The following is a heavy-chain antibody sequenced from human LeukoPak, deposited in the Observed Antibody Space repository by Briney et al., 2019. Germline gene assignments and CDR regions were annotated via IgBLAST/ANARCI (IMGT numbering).Heavy chain of an antibody. CDR3: AKDGGSDPDSFDI. CDR1: GFTFSNYD. Sequence: GGSLRLSCEASGFTFSNYDMNWVRQAPGKGLEWVSYISRSGSTIYYADSVKGRVTISRDNTKNSLYLQMNSLRAEDTAVYYCAKDGGSDPDSFDIWGQGTMVTVSS. V-gene: IGHV3-48*03. J-gene: IGHJ3*02. D-gene: IGHD2-15*01. CDR2: ISRSGSTI.